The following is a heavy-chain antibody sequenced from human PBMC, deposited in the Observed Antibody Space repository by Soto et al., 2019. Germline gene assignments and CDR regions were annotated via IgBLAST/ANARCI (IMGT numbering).Heavy chain of an antibody. V-gene: IGHV3-66*01. CDR3: ARETSGDFVFDL. Sequence: GGSLRLSCAASGFTVSRHYMSWVRQAPGKGLEWVSVIYSGGDTYYADSVKDRFTVSRDNAKNTLYLQMDSLRVEDTAVYYCARETSGDFVFDLWGQGTLVTVSS. J-gene: IGHJ4*02. CDR2: IYSGGDT. CDR1: GFTVSRHY. D-gene: IGHD4-17*01.